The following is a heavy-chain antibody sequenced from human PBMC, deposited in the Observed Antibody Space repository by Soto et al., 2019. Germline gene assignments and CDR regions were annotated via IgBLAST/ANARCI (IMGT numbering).Heavy chain of an antibody. CDR2: IIPIFGTA. V-gene: IGHV1-69*06. CDR3: AREGDYYDSSGPFDP. D-gene: IGHD3-22*01. Sequence: SVKVSCKASGGTFSSYAISWVRQAPGQGLEWMGGIIPIFGTANYAQKFQGRVTITADKSTSTAYMELSSLRSEDTAVYYCAREGDYYDSSGPFDPWGQGTLVTVSS. J-gene: IGHJ5*02. CDR1: GGTFSSYA.